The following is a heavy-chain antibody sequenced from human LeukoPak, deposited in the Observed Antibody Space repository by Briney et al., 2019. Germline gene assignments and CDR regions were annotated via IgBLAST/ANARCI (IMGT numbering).Heavy chain of an antibody. CDR2: IKEDGSEK. V-gene: IGHV3-7*01. J-gene: IGHJ6*03. CDR3: AKGRGWEASYYYYYMDV. D-gene: IGHD1-26*01. Sequence: PGGSLRLSCAASEFTFSRYWMSWVRQAPGKGLEWVANIKEDGSEKHYVDSVKGRFTISRDNAKNSLYLQMNSLRAEDTAVYYCAKGRGWEASYYYYYMDVWGKGTTVTISS. CDR1: EFTFSRYW.